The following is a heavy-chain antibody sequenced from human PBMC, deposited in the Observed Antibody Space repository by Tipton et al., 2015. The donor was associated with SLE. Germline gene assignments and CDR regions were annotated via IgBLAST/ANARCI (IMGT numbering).Heavy chain of an antibody. J-gene: IGHJ4*02. CDR2: IYYTGTT. D-gene: IGHD5-12*01. V-gene: IGHV4-61*01. Sequence: TLSLTCTVSGGSITSTSFYWSWIRQHPGKGLEWIGYIYYTGTTNYNPSLKSRVTISLDTSQNQFSLQLSSVTAADTAVYYCARGGGIVATMFHYWGQGTLVTVSS. CDR1: GGSITSTSFY. CDR3: ARGGGIVATMFHY.